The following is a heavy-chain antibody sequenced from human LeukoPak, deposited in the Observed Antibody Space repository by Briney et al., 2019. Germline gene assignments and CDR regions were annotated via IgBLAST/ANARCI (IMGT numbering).Heavy chain of an antibody. CDR2: ISGNGGSP. Sequence: GGSLRLSCAASGFTFSSYALTWVRQAPGKGLEWVSAISGNGGSPYYADSVKGRFTISRDNSKNAAHLQMNSLRAGDTAVYYCAKVQRWYGPFDSWGQGTLVTVSS. V-gene: IGHV3-23*01. CDR1: GFTFSSYA. J-gene: IGHJ4*02. D-gene: IGHD4-23*01. CDR3: AKVQRWYGPFDS.